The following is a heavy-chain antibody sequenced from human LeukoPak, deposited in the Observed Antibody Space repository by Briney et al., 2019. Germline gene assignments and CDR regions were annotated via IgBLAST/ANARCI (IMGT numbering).Heavy chain of an antibody. CDR3: ARDGEGSTGVYNF. D-gene: IGHD3-10*01. Sequence: ASVKVSYKTAGYTFTSYGINWVRQAPGQGLEWMGWISAYNGNTNYAQKVQGRVTMTTDTSTSTAYMELRSLRSDDTAVYYCARDGEGSTGVYNFWGQGTLVTVSS. CDR2: ISAYNGNT. J-gene: IGHJ4*02. V-gene: IGHV1-18*01. CDR1: GYTFTSYG.